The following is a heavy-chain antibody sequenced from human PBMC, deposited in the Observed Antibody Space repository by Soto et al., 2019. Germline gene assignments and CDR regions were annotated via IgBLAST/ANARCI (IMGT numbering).Heavy chain of an antibody. D-gene: IGHD3-22*01. Sequence: GASVKVSCKASGYTFTGYYMHWVRQAPGQGLEWMGWINPNSGGTNYAQKFQGWVTMTRDTSISTAYMELSRLRSDDTAVYYCARDSAYYYDSSGYYPSHNWFDPWGQGTLVTVS. CDR2: INPNSGGT. CDR3: ARDSAYYYDSSGYYPSHNWFDP. J-gene: IGHJ5*02. CDR1: GYTFTGYY. V-gene: IGHV1-2*04.